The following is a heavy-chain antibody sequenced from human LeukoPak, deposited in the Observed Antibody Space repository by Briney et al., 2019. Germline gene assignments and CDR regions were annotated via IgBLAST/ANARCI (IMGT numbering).Heavy chain of an antibody. V-gene: IGHV3-53*01. J-gene: IGHJ6*02. CDR3: ARDTPPASGYSYGPHYYGMDV. CDR2: IYSGVST. Sequence: GGPVRLSCAASGFTVSSNYMSWVRQAPGKGLEWVSVIYSGVSTYYADSVKGRFTISRDNSKNTLYLQINSLRAEDTAVYYCARDTPPASGYSYGPHYYGMDVWGQGTTVSVSS. CDR1: GFTVSSNY. D-gene: IGHD5-18*01.